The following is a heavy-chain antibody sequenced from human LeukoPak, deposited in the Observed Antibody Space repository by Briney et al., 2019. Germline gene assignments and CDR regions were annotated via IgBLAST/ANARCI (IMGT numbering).Heavy chain of an antibody. CDR2: ITNGGVTT. CDR1: GFTFGSYA. V-gene: IGHV3-23*01. J-gene: IGHJ4*02. D-gene: IGHD6-19*01. Sequence: GGSLRLSCAASGFTFGSYAMSWVRQTPGKSLEWVSIITNGGVTTYYADSVRGRFTTSRDNSKNMLYLQMNSLRAEDTAVYYCVKLSSGSGSKFGFDSWGQGTLVTVSS. CDR3: VKLSSGSGSKFGFDS.